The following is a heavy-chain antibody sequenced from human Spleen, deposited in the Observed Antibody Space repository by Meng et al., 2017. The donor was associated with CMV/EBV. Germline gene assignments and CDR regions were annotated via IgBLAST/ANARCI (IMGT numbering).Heavy chain of an antibody. Sequence: ASVKVSCKASGYTLSDHYVHWVRQAPGKGLEWMGWINPNSGGTNYAQKFQGRVTMTRDTSISTAYMELSRLRSDDTAVYYCARDLRGFDFWSVQENYYGMDVWGQGTTVTVSS. CDR1: GYTLSDHY. D-gene: IGHD3-3*01. V-gene: IGHV1-2*02. CDR2: INPNSGGT. CDR3: ARDLRGFDFWSVQENYYGMDV. J-gene: IGHJ6*02.